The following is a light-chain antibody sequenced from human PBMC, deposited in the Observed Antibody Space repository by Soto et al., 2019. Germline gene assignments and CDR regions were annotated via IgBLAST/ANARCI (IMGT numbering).Light chain of an antibody. V-gene: IGLV2-14*01. CDR1: SSDVGGYNY. J-gene: IGLJ2*01. CDR2: DVN. CDR3: SSYTSSSTVV. Sequence: HSVLTQPASVSGSPGQSISISCTGSSSDVGGYNYVSWYQQHPGKAPKLMIYDVNNRPSGVSNRFSGSRSGNTASLTISGLQAEDEADYYCSSYTSSSTVVFGGGTKVTVL.